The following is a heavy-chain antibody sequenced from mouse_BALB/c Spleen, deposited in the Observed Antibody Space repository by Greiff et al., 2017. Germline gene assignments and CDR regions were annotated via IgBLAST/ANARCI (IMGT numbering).Heavy chain of an antibody. V-gene: IGHV1-5*01. CDR2: IYPGNSDT. Sequence: EVQLQQSGTVLARPGASVKMSCKASGYTFTSYWMHWVKQRPGQGLEWIGAIYPGNSDTSYNQKFKGKAKLTAVTSTSTAYMELSSLTNEDSAVYYCTTIYRYDSAWFAYWGQGTLVTVSA. D-gene: IGHD2-14*01. CDR1: GYTFTSYW. CDR3: TTIYRYDSAWFAY. J-gene: IGHJ3*01.